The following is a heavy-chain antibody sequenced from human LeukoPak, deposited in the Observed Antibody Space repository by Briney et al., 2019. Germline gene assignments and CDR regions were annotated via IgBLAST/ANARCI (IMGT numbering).Heavy chain of an antibody. Sequence: SVKVSCKASGGTFSSYAISWVRQAPGQGLEWMGGIIPIFGTANYAQKFQGRVTITADESTSTAYMEPSSLRSEDTAVYYCARNIVVVVAASLSPFDPWGQGTLVTVSS. J-gene: IGHJ5*02. CDR1: GGTFSSYA. D-gene: IGHD2-15*01. CDR3: ARNIVVVVAASLSPFDP. V-gene: IGHV1-69*01. CDR2: IIPIFGTA.